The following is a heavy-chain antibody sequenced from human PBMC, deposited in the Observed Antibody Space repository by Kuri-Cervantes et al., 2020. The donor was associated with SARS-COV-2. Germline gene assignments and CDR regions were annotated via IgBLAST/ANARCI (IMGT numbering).Heavy chain of an antibody. CDR2: MNPNSGNT. CDR3: ASGYILTGYYTAHYYYYGMDV. Sequence: ASVQVSCKASGYTFTSYDINWVRQATGQGLEWMGWMNPNSGNTGYAQKFQGRVTMTRNTSISTAYMELSSLRSEDTAVYYCASGYILTGYYTAHYYYYGMDVWGQGTTVTVSS. V-gene: IGHV1-8*01. CDR1: GYTFTSYD. J-gene: IGHJ6*02. D-gene: IGHD3-9*01.